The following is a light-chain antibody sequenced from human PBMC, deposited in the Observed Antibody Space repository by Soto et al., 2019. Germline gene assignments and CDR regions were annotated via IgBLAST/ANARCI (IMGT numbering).Light chain of an antibody. J-gene: IGLJ1*01. CDR3: FSHRSGDSHV. Sequence: QSVLTQPAAVSGYPGQSITISCTGTSSDIRAYNYVSWYQQYPGKAPKLMIYGVTNRPSGVSNRFSRSKTGNTASLTISGLQAEDEADYYCFSHRSGDSHVFGTGTKVTVL. V-gene: IGLV2-14*01. CDR2: GVT. CDR1: SSDIRAYNY.